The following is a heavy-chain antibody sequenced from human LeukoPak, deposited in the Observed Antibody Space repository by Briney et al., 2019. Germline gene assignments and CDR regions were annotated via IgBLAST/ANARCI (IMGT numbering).Heavy chain of an antibody. V-gene: IGHV3-73*01. CDR1: GFTFSGSA. CDR3: TSHRRIAAALDY. Sequence: GGSLRLSCAASGFTFSGSAMHWVRQASGKGLEWVGRIRSKANSYATAYAASVKGRFTISRDDSKNTAYLQMNSLKTEDTAVYYCTSHRRIAAALDYWGQGTLVTVSS. J-gene: IGHJ4*02. CDR2: IRSKANSYAT. D-gene: IGHD6-13*01.